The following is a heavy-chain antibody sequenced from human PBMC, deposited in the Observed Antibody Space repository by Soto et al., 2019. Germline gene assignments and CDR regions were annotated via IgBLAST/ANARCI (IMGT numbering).Heavy chain of an antibody. CDR2: TFVPGAN. CDR3: ARGRADSAGSSLGRRMDV. CDR1: GEAVASGQSY. J-gene: IGHJ6*02. D-gene: IGHD3-10*01. Sequence: QVQLQESGPGLVKPSETLSLICFDSGEAVASGQSYWNWIRQAPGKVLAWIGHTFVPGANKYSASPNSRITTAVDTSKSQIALNRPSVPAAGSATYSCARGRADSAGSSLGRRMDVWGQGPTVTGAS. V-gene: IGHV4-61*01.